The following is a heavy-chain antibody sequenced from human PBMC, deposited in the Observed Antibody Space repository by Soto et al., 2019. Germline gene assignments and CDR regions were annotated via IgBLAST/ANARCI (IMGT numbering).Heavy chain of an antibody. Sequence: QVQLVQSGAEVKKPGASVKVSCKASGYTFTNDGITWVRQAPGQGREWMGWISTYKKDTDYAQKLQGRVTMTTDTSTSTAYMELRSLGSDDTAVYYCARSDSGIYRAWGQGTLVIVSS. CDR2: ISTYKKDT. CDR1: GYTFTNDG. CDR3: ARSDSGIYRA. V-gene: IGHV1-18*01. J-gene: IGHJ5*02. D-gene: IGHD1-26*01.